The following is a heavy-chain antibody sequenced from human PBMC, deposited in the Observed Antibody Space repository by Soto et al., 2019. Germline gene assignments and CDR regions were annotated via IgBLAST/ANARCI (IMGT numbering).Heavy chain of an antibody. V-gene: IGHV1-8*01. CDR3: ATERKEATIFGFDY. CDR1: GYTFTSYD. CDR2: MNPNSGNT. J-gene: IGHJ4*02. D-gene: IGHD3-3*01. Sequence: ASVKVSCKASGYTFTSYDINWVRQATGQGLEWMGWMNPNSGNTGYAQKFQGRVTMTRNTSISTAYMELSSLRSEDTAVYYCATERKEATIFGFDYWGQGTLVTVSS.